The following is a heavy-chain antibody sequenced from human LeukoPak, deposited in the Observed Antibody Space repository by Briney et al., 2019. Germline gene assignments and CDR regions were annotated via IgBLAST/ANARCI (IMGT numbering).Heavy chain of an antibody. Sequence: PGRSLRLSCAASGFTFSSYAMHWVRQAPGKGLEWVAVISYDGSNKYYADSVKGRFTVSRDNSKNTLYLQMNSLRAEDTAVYYCARDHHVYSSSPSNGMDVWGQGTTVTVSS. V-gene: IGHV3-30-3*01. D-gene: IGHD6-13*01. CDR3: ARDHHVYSSSPSNGMDV. CDR2: ISYDGSNK. J-gene: IGHJ6*02. CDR1: GFTFSSYA.